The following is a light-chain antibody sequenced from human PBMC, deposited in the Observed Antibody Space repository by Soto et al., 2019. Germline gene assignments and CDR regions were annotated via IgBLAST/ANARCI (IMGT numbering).Light chain of an antibody. Sequence: EIVLTQSPATLSLAPGERATLSCSASQSVSSYLAGYQQKPGQAPRLLIYDASNRATGIPARFSGSGSGTDFTLTISSLDPEDFAVYYCQQRSNWPPTFGQGTRLEIK. V-gene: IGKV3-11*01. CDR1: QSVSSY. CDR2: DAS. CDR3: QQRSNWPPT. J-gene: IGKJ5*01.